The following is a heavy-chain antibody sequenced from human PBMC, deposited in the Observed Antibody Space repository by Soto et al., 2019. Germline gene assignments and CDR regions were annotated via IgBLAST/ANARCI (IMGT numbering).Heavy chain of an antibody. CDR2: INPNSGGT. Sequence: GASVKLSCKASGYTFTGYYMHWVRQAPGQGLEWMGWINPNSGGTNYAQKFQGWVTMTRDTSISTAYMELSRLRSDDTAVYYCAREGYSSGWYFSAFDIWGQGTMVTVSS. V-gene: IGHV1-2*04. D-gene: IGHD6-19*01. CDR1: GYTFTGYY. CDR3: AREGYSSGWYFSAFDI. J-gene: IGHJ3*02.